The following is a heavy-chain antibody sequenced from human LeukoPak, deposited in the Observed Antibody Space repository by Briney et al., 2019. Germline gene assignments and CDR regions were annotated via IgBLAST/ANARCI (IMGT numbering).Heavy chain of an antibody. CDR2: IYFGGST. D-gene: IGHD1-26*01. Sequence: SETLSLTCTISGGSISSDYWGWIRQPPGKGLEWIGNIYFGGSTYYNPSLKSRVTISIDTSKKHFSLKLSSVTTADTAVYYCARTDIYYPYDTFDIWGQGTMVTVSS. J-gene: IGHJ3*02. CDR3: ARTDIYYPYDTFDI. CDR1: GGSISSDY. V-gene: IGHV4-39*07.